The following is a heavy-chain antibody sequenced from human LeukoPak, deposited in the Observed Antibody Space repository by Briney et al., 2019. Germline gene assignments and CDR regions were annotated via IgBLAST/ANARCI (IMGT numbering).Heavy chain of an antibody. J-gene: IGHJ4*02. D-gene: IGHD3-22*01. CDR2: ISYDGSNK. V-gene: IGHV3-30-3*01. CDR3: ARSSGYYLDFDY. CDR1: GFTFSSYA. Sequence: GRSLRPSCAASGFTFSSYAMHWVRQAPGKGLEWVAVISYDGSNKYYADSVKGRFTISRDNSKNTLYLQMNSLRAEDTAVYYCARSSGYYLDFDYWGQGTLVTVSS.